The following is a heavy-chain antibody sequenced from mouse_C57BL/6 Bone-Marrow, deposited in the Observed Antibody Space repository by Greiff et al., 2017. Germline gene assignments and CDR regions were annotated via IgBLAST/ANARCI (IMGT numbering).Heavy chain of an antibody. CDR2: IYPRSGNT. CDR3: ARWFKYYGILYAMDY. V-gene: IGHV1-81*01. D-gene: IGHD1-1*01. Sequence: QVQLQQSGAELARPGASVKLSCKASGYTFTSYGISWVKQRTGQGLEWIGEIYPRSGNTYYNEKFKGKATLTADKSSSTAYMELRSLTSEDSAVYFCARWFKYYGILYAMDYWGQGASVTVSS. CDR1: GYTFTSYG. J-gene: IGHJ4*01.